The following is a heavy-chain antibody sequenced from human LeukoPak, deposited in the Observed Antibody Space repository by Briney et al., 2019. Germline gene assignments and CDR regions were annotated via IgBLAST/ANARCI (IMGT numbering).Heavy chain of an antibody. Sequence: ASVKVSCKASGYSFTTFGITWVRQAPGQGLEWMAWLSAHIGDTNYSQKFQGRVTVTSDTSTSTAYMELRSLKSDDTAVYFCARLAYSKYHHCMDVWGKGTTVTVSS. D-gene: IGHD4-11*01. CDR2: LSAHIGDT. CDR1: GYSFTTFG. CDR3: ARLAYSKYHHCMDV. V-gene: IGHV1-18*01. J-gene: IGHJ6*03.